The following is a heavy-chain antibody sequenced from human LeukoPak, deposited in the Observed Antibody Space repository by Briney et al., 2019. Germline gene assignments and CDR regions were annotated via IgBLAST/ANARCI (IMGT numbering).Heavy chain of an antibody. D-gene: IGHD7-27*01. CDR2: TYYRSKWYN. Sequence: SETLSLTCTVSGGSLSSYYWNWIRQSPSRGLEWLGRTYYRSKWYNDYAVSVKSRITINPDTSKNQFSLQLNSVTPEDTAVYYCARDLPGDYDAFDIWGQGTMVTVSS. V-gene: IGHV6-1*01. CDR1: GGSLSSYY. CDR3: ARDLPGDYDAFDI. J-gene: IGHJ3*02.